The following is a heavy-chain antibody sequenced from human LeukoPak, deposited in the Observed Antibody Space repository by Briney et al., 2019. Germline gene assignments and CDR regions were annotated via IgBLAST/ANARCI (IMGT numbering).Heavy chain of an antibody. V-gene: IGHV1-2*02. D-gene: IGHD1-26*01. CDR1: GYTFTGYY. CDR3: ARSGSYYVPFDY. J-gene: IGHJ4*02. CDR2: IKPNSGGT. Sequence: ASVKVSCKASGYTFTGYYMHWVRQAPGQGLEWMGWIKPNSGGTNYAQKFQGRVTMTRDTSISTAYMELSRLRSDDTAVYYCARSGSYYVPFDYWGQGTLVTVSS.